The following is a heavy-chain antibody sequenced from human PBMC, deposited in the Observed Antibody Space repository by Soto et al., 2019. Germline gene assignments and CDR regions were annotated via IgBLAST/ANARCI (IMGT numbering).Heavy chain of an antibody. CDR3: ARRGDCSGGSCYGSPVWFDP. CDR1: GYSFTSYW. D-gene: IGHD2-15*01. CDR2: IDPSDSYT. Sequence: GESLKISCKGSGYSFTSYWISWVRQMPGKGLEWMGRIDPSDSYTNYSPSFQGHVTISADKSISTAYLQWSSLKASDTAMYYCARRGDCSGGSCYGSPVWFDPWGQGTLVTVSS. V-gene: IGHV5-10-1*01. J-gene: IGHJ5*02.